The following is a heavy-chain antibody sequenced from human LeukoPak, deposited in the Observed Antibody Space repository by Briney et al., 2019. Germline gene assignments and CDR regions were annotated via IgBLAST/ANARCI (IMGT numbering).Heavy chain of an antibody. J-gene: IGHJ4*02. CDR1: GFTFSSYG. D-gene: IGHD3-10*01. CDR2: ISGSGGST. CDR3: ARRGVLWFGIDY. Sequence: GGSLRLSCAASGFTFSSYGMSWVRQAPGKGLEWVSSISGSGGSTYYADSVKGRFTISRDNSKNTLYLQMNSLRAEDTAVYYCARRGVLWFGIDYWGQGTLVTVSS. V-gene: IGHV3-23*01.